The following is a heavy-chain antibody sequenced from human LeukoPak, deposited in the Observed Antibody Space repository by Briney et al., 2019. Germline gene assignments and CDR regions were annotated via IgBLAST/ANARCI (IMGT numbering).Heavy chain of an antibody. D-gene: IGHD4-17*01. Sequence: PSETLSLTCTVSGGSISSSSYYWGWIRQPPGKGLEWIGSIYYSGSTYYNPSLKSRVTISVDTSKNQFSLKLSSVTAADTAVYYCARGYGDYTRFTWFDPWGQGTLVIVSS. CDR2: IYYSGST. V-gene: IGHV4-39*07. CDR3: ARGYGDYTRFTWFDP. CDR1: GGSISSSSYY. J-gene: IGHJ5*02.